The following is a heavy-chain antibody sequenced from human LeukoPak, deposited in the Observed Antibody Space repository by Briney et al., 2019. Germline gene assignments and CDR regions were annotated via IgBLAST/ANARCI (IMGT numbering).Heavy chain of an antibody. V-gene: IGHV4-59*01. Sequence: SETLSLTCTVSDGSISDYSWSWIRQHPGKGLECIGYIYYSGSTNYNPSLKSRVTISLDTSKNQFSLKLSSVTAADTAVYYCARDAIVGATNWFDPWGQGTLVTVSS. CDR2: IYYSGST. CDR3: ARDAIVGATNWFDP. D-gene: IGHD1-26*01. CDR1: DGSISDYS. J-gene: IGHJ5*02.